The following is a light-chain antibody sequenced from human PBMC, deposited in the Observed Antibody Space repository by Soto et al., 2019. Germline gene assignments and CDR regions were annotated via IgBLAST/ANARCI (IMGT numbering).Light chain of an antibody. V-gene: IGKV3-20*01. J-gene: IGKJ1*01. CDR2: GAS. CDR1: QSVSSSY. Sequence: ESVLTQSKATLSFSPGERATLSCRASQSVSSSYLAWYQQKPGQAPRLLIYGASSRATGIPDRFSGSGSGTDFTLTISRLEPEDFAVYYCQQYGSSLWTFGQGTKVDI. CDR3: QQYGSSLWT.